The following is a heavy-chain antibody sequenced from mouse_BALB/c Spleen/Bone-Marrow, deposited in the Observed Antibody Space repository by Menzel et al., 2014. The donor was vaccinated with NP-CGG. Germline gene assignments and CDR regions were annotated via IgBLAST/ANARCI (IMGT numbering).Heavy chain of an antibody. CDR1: GVSLTSYA. J-gene: IGHJ4*01. Sequence: VQVVESGPGLVQPSQSLSITCTVSGVSLTSYAVHWVRQSPGKGLEWLGVIWSGGSTDYNAAFISRLSIGKENSKSQFIFKMNSLQTSDTATYYRARNGYYYGSSTMDYWGQGTSVTVSS. CDR2: IWSGGST. V-gene: IGHV2-2*02. CDR3: ARNGYYYGSSTMDY. D-gene: IGHD1-1*01.